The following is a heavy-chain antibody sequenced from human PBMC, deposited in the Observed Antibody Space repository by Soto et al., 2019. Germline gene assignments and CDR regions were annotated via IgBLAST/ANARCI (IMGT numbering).Heavy chain of an antibody. V-gene: IGHV1-18*01. J-gene: IGHJ1*01. CDR1: GYTFNSYG. CDR3: ARDRVESGYPEYFQH. D-gene: IGHD3-22*01. CDR2: ISVYNGDT. Sequence: GASVKVSCKASGYTFNSYGISWVRQAPGQGLEWMGWISVYNGDTNYAQKLQGRVTMTTDTSTSTAYMELRSLRAEDTAVYYCARDRVESGYPEYFQHWGQGTLVTVSS.